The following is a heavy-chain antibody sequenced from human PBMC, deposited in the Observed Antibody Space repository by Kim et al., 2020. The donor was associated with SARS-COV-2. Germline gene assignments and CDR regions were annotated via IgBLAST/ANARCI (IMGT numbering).Heavy chain of an antibody. Sequence: TEYAASGKGRFTIPRDDSKNSLYLQMSALKTEDTAVYCCARDRDGAGTDWGQGTLVTVSS. CDR3: ARDRDGAGTD. CDR2: T. J-gene: IGHJ4*02. V-gene: IGHV3-72*01. D-gene: IGHD6-19*01.